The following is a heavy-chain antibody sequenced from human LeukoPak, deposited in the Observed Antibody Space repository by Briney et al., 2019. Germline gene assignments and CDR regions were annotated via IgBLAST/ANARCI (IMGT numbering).Heavy chain of an antibody. D-gene: IGHD3-3*01. Sequence: PGGSLRLSCAASGFTFSSYGMHWVRQAPGKGLEWVAFIRYDGSNKYYADSVKGRFTISRDNSKNTLYLQMNSLRAEDTAVYYCARERYDFWSGYFDYYYYYMDVWGKGTTVTVSS. J-gene: IGHJ6*03. CDR3: ARERYDFWSGYFDYYYYYMDV. CDR2: IRYDGSNK. CDR1: GFTFSSYG. V-gene: IGHV3-30*02.